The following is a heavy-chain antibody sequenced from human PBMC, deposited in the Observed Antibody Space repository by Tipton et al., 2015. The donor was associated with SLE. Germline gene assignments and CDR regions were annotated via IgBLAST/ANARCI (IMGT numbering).Heavy chain of an antibody. D-gene: IGHD2-2*01. V-gene: IGHV1-69*05. CDR2: IIPMFGTA. CDR1: GGTFSNYG. Sequence: QLVQSGAEVKKPGSSVKVSCKASGGTFSNYGFSWVRQAPGQGLEWMGGIIPMFGTANHAQKFQGRVTMTTDESTSTAYMELSSLRSEDTAVYYCVRRGSISPNYFDPWGQGTLVTVSS. CDR3: VRRGSISPNYFDP. J-gene: IGHJ5*02.